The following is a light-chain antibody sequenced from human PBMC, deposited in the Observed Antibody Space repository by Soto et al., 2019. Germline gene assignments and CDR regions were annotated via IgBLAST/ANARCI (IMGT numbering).Light chain of an antibody. CDR3: QQSYSSPPT. Sequence: IQMTQSPSSLSASVEDRVIITCRASQSISNHLNWYQQKPGKAPKLLIFAASSLQSGVPSRFSGSRSGPDFTLTISSLQPEDFATYYCQQSYSSPPTFVQGTKVDIK. CDR1: QSISNH. V-gene: IGKV1-39*01. J-gene: IGKJ1*01. CDR2: AAS.